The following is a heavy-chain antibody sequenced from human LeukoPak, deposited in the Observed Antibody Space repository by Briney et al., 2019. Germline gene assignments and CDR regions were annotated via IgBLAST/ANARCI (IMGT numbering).Heavy chain of an antibody. CDR1: GFTFGDYA. CDR3: AKAESAAAGYGPGGFDF. V-gene: IGHV3-9*01. CDR2: ISGNSGSI. D-gene: IGHD6-13*01. J-gene: IGHJ4*02. Sequence: GRSLRLSCAASGFTFGDYAMHWVRQAPGKGLEWVSGISGNSGSIGYADSVKGRFTISRDNAKNTLYLQMNSLRAEDTALYYCAKAESAAAGYGPGGFDFGGRGNVVTVSS.